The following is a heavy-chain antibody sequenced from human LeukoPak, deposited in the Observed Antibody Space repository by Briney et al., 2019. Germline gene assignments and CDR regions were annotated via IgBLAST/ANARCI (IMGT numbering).Heavy chain of an antibody. CDR2: IYYTGST. V-gene: IGHV4-61*10. CDR3: ARDRPGGSSLDY. Sequence: SETLSLTCTVSGASISSGSYYWSWIRQPAGKGLEWIGYIYYTGSTNYNPSLKSRVTISVDTSKNQFSLKLSSVTAADTAVYYCARDRPGGSSLDYWGQGTLVTVSS. CDR1: GASISSGSYY. J-gene: IGHJ4*02. D-gene: IGHD6-13*01.